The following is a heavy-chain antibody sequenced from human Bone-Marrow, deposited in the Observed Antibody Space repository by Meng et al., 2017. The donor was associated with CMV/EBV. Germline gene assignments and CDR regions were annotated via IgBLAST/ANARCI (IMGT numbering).Heavy chain of an antibody. CDR1: GFTFSSYS. CDR3: AKRIADY. D-gene: IGHD2-15*01. CDR2: ISSSSSYI. Sequence: GESLKISCAASGFTFSSYSMNWVRQAPGKGLEWVSSISSSSSYIYYADSVKGRFTISRDNAKNTLYLQMNSLRAEDTAVYYCAKRIADYWGQGTLVTVSS. J-gene: IGHJ4*02. V-gene: IGHV3-21*04.